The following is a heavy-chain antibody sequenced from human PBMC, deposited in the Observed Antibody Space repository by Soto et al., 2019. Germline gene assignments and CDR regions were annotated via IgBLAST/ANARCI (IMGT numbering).Heavy chain of an antibody. Sequence: GGSLRLSCAASGFTFSSYSMNWVRQAPGKGLEWVSSISSSSSYIYYADSVKGRSTISRDNAKNSLYLQMNSLRAEDTAVYYCARDSGDFWSGYYTEYNWFDPWGQGTLVTVS. V-gene: IGHV3-21*01. J-gene: IGHJ5*02. CDR2: ISSSSSYI. D-gene: IGHD3-3*01. CDR1: GFTFSSYS. CDR3: ARDSGDFWSGYYTEYNWFDP.